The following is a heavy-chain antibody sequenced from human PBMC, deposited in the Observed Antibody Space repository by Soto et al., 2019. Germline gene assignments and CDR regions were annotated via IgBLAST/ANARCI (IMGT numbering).Heavy chain of an antibody. CDR1: GLTFRSYW. V-gene: IGHV3-74*03. D-gene: IGHD2-21*01. J-gene: IGHJ4*02. CDR2: INTDGSVA. Sequence: EVQLVESGGGLVQPGESLRLSCAASGLTFRSYWMHWVRQAPGKGLVWVSRINTDGSVAMYVDSVKGRFTISRDNAKNTLYLDMNSLRAEDTAVYYCVRDMRLWRFDSWGQGTLVTVSS. CDR3: VRDMRLWRFDS.